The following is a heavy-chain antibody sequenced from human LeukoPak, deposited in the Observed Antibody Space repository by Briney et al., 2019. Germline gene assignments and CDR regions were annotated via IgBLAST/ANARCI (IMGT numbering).Heavy chain of an antibody. Sequence: GGSLRLSCAASGFTFSSYAMSWVRQAPGKGLEWVSAISGSGGSTYYADSVKGRFTISRDNSKNTLYLQMNSLRAEDTAVYYCAKSPRLLWNPTSIAGAGKEYWGQGTLVTVSS. J-gene: IGHJ4*02. CDR1: GFTFSSYA. D-gene: IGHD6-19*01. V-gene: IGHV3-23*01. CDR2: ISGSGGST. CDR3: AKSPRLLWNPTSIAGAGKEY.